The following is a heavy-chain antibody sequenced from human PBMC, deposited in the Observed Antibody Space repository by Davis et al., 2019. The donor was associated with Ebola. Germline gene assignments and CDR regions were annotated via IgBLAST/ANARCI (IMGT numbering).Heavy chain of an antibody. CDR1: GFTFSDYY. Sequence: GGSLRLSCAASGFTFSDYYMSWIRQAPGKGLEWVSAISGSGGSTYYADSVKGRFTISRDNSKNTLYLQMNSLRADDTALYYCAKGGARYFYHYYGMDVWGQGTTVTVSS. CDR2: ISGSGGST. V-gene: IGHV3-23*01. J-gene: IGHJ6*02. D-gene: IGHD2/OR15-2a*01. CDR3: AKGGARYFYHYYGMDV.